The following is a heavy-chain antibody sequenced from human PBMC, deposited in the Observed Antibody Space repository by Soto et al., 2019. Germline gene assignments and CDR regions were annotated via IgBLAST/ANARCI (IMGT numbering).Heavy chain of an antibody. D-gene: IGHD4-17*01. CDR1: GFTFDDYA. V-gene: IGHV3-9*01. CDR2: ISWNSGSI. Sequence: GGSLRLSCAASGFTFDDYAMHWVRQAPGKGLEWVSGISWNSGSIGYADSVKGRFTISRDNAKNSLYLQMNSLRAEDTALYYCAKDKAPDGNYYFDYWGQGTLVTVSS. J-gene: IGHJ4*02. CDR3: AKDKAPDGNYYFDY.